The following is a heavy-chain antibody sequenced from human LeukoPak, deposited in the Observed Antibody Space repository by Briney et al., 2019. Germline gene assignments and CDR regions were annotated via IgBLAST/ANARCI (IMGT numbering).Heavy chain of an antibody. CDR1: GFTFNSYG. V-gene: IGHV3-33*01. Sequence: PGRSLRLSCAASGFTFNSYGILWVRQAPGKGLEWVAVIWYDGSNKYYADSVKGRFTISRDQSKNTVYLQMNSLRADDTAVYYCARLGSGWAIDYWGQGTLVTVSS. J-gene: IGHJ4*02. CDR3: ARLGSGWAIDY. D-gene: IGHD6-19*01. CDR2: IWYDGSNK.